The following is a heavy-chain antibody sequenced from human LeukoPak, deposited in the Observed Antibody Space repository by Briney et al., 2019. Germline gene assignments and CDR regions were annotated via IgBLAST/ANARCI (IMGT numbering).Heavy chain of an antibody. CDR1: GYTFTGYY. CDR2: INPNSGGT. Sequence: ASVKVSCKASGYTFTGYYLHWVRQAPGQGLEWMGWINPNSGGTNYAQKFQGWVTMTRDTSISTAYMELSRLRSDDTAVYYCARGVLPAAMRGVGDAFDIWGQGTMVTVSS. J-gene: IGHJ3*02. D-gene: IGHD2-2*01. V-gene: IGHV1-2*04. CDR3: ARGVLPAAMRGVGDAFDI.